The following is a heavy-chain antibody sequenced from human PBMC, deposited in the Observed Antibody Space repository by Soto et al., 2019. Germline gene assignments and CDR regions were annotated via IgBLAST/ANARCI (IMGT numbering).Heavy chain of an antibody. CDR1: GYTFTSYG. Sequence: ASVQVSCKASGYTFTSYGISWVRQAPGQGLEWMGWISAYNGNTNYAQKLQGRVTMTTDTSTSTAYMELRSLRSDDTAVYFCASYIAAAGTREYHWGQGTLVTVSS. CDR3: ASYIAAAGTREYH. CDR2: ISAYNGNT. J-gene: IGHJ5*02. D-gene: IGHD6-13*01. V-gene: IGHV1-18*01.